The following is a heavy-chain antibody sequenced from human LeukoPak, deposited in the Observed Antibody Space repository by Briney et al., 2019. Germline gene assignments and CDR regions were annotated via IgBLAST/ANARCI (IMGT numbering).Heavy chain of an antibody. CDR2: IYYSGSP. V-gene: IGHV4-59*01. CDR3: ARSGGYNSPLGS. CDR1: GGSFNSYY. Sequence: SETLSLTCTVSGGSFNSYYWTWIRQPPGKGLEWIGYIYYSGSPNYNPSLKNRVTISIDTSKNQFSLKLSSVTAADTAVYYCARSGGYNSPLGSWGQGTLVTVSS. J-gene: IGHJ4*02. D-gene: IGHD5-24*01.